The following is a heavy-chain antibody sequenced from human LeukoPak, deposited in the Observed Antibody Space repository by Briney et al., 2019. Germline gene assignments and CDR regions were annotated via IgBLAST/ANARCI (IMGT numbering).Heavy chain of an antibody. D-gene: IGHD3-10*01. CDR2: ISYDGSNK. Sequence: PGGSLRLSCAASGFTFSSYGMHWVRQAPGKGLEWVAVISYDGSNKYYADSVKGRFTISRDNSKNTLYLQMNSLRAEDTAVYYCARSRGAIYGSGSYYQDYWGQGTLVTVSS. CDR1: GFTFSSYG. J-gene: IGHJ4*02. V-gene: IGHV3-30*03. CDR3: ARSRGAIYGSGSYYQDY.